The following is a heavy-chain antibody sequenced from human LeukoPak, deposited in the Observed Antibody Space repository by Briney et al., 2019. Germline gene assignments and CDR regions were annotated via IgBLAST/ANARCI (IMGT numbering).Heavy chain of an antibody. Sequence: GRSLRLSCAASGFTFDDYGMHWVRQAPGKGLEWVSGITWKGVNIGYADSVKGRFTISRDNANYSLHLQMNSLTVEDTALYYCAKGRTYNYALDCWGQGALVIVS. CDR3: AKGRTYNYALDC. J-gene: IGHJ4*02. V-gene: IGHV3-9*01. CDR2: ITWKGVNI. CDR1: GFTFDDYG. D-gene: IGHD5-18*01.